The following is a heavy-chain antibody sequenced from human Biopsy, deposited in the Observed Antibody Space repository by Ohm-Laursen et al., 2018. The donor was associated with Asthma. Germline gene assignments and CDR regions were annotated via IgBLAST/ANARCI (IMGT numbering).Heavy chain of an antibody. CDR1: GLTFSSYG. J-gene: IGHJ4*02. V-gene: IGHV3-33*05. CDR2: MSYDGSIK. D-gene: IGHD3-10*01. CDR3: ARGLDYSGRSGFDY. Sequence: SLRLSCAASGLTFSSYGMDWVRQAPGKGLEWVALMSYDGSIKDYADSVKGRFTISRDNSMNTLYLHMNSLRVEDTAVYYCARGLDYSGRSGFDYWGQGTLVTVSS.